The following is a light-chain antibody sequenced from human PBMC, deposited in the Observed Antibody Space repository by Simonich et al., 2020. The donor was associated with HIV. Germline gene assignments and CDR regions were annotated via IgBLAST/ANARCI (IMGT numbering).Light chain of an antibody. Sequence: EIVLTQSPATLSLSPGERATLSCRASQSVSSYLAWYQQKPGQAPRLLIYDASNRATGIPARFSGSGSGTDFTLTISSMQSEDFAVYFCQQYKDLILTFGGGTKVDIK. J-gene: IGKJ4*01. CDR1: QSVSSY. CDR2: DAS. V-gene: IGKV3-11*01. CDR3: QQYKDLILT.